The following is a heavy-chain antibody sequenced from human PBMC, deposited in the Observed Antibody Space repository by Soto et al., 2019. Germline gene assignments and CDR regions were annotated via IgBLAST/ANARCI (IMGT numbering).Heavy chain of an antibody. Sequence: EVQLVESGGGLVQPGRSLRLSCAASGFTFDDYAMHWVRQAPGKGLEWVSGISWNSGSIGYADSVKGRFTISRDSAKNSLYLQMNSLRAEDTALYYCAKSSNDFWRQGWFDPWGQGTLVTVSS. CDR3: AKSSNDFWRQGWFDP. J-gene: IGHJ5*02. CDR2: ISWNSGSI. V-gene: IGHV3-9*01. CDR1: GFTFDDYA. D-gene: IGHD3-3*01.